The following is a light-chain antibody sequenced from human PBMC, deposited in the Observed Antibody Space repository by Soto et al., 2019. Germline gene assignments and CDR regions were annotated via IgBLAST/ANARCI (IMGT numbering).Light chain of an antibody. CDR2: AAS. CDR3: LQHNSDPWT. V-gene: IGKV3-15*01. Sequence: IVMTQCPATLSVSPGERATLSCRASQGFXIDLDWYQQTPGQAPSVLXDAASTMATGSPVRFSGSASATEFTLTISSMQPEDFATYYCLQHNSDPWTFGQGTKVDIK. CDR1: QGFXID. J-gene: IGKJ1*01.